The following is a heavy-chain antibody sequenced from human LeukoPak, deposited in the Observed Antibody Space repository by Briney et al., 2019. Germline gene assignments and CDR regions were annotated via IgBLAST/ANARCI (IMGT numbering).Heavy chain of an antibody. Sequence: GGSLRLSCAASGFTVSSNYMSWVRQAPGKGLEWVSVIYSGGNTYYADSVKGRFTISRDNAKNSLYLQMNSLRAEDTAVYYCARDRDGYNSSPFEYWGQGTLVTVSS. CDR3: ARDRDGYNSSPFEY. CDR1: GFTVSSNY. V-gene: IGHV3-66*01. CDR2: IYSGGNT. D-gene: IGHD5-24*01. J-gene: IGHJ4*02.